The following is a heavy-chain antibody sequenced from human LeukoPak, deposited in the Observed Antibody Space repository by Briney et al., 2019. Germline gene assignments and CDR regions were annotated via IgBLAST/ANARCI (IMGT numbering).Heavy chain of an antibody. V-gene: IGHV6-1*01. Sequence: SQTLSLTCAISGDSVSSNSAAWNWIRQSPSRGLEWLGRTYYRSKWYNDYAVSVKSRITINPDTSKNQFSLQLNSVTPEDTAVYYCARGDILTGYYSNWFDPWGQGTLVTVSS. CDR2: TYYRSKWYN. CDR3: ARGDILTGYYSNWFDP. J-gene: IGHJ5*02. D-gene: IGHD3-9*01. CDR1: GDSVSSNSAA.